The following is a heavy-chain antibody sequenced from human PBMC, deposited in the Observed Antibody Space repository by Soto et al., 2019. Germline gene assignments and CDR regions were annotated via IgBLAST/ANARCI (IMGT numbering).Heavy chain of an antibody. CDR1: GYTFTSYG. J-gene: IGHJ5*02. Sequence: ASVKVSCKASGYTFTSYGISWVRQAPGQGLEWMGWISAYNGNTNYAQKLQGRVTITTDTSTSTAYMELRSLRSDDTAVYYCARDTTIFGVVIRGGWFDPWGQGTLVTVSS. D-gene: IGHD3-3*01. CDR3: ARDTTIFGVVIRGGWFDP. V-gene: IGHV1-18*01. CDR2: ISAYNGNT.